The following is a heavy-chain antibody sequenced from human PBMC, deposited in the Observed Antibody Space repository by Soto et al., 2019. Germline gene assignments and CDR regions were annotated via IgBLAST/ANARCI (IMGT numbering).Heavy chain of an antibody. Sequence: QVQVMQSGAEVKKPGASVKVSCKASGYTFTSYGISWVRQAPGQGLEWMGWISTYNGNTNYAQKLQGRVNMTTDTSARTAYMELRSLRSDDPAVYYCGRDPYQYVFYYGMDVWGQGATVTVSS. CDR3: GRDPYQYVFYYGMDV. CDR2: ISTYNGNT. CDR1: GYTFTSYG. V-gene: IGHV1-18*01. D-gene: IGHD2-2*01. J-gene: IGHJ6*01.